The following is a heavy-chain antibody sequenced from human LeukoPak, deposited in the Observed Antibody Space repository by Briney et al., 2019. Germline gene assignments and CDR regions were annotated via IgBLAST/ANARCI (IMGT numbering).Heavy chain of an antibody. J-gene: IGHJ4*02. Sequence: PSETLSLTCTVSGGSISSSSYYWGWIRQPPGKGLEWIGSIYYSGSTYYNPSLKSRVTISVDTSKNQFSLKLSSVTAADTAVYYCVRDQDGFDYWGQGALVTVSS. CDR3: VRDQDGFDY. CDR2: IYYSGST. V-gene: IGHV4-39*07. CDR1: GGSISSSSYY.